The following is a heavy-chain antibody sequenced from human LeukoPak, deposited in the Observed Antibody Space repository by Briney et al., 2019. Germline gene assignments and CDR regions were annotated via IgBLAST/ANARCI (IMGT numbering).Heavy chain of an antibody. V-gene: IGHV4-59*01. CDR3: ARIAPGEPVRY. D-gene: IGHD1-14*01. CDR1: GASISSFF. CDR2: IYYSGSP. J-gene: IGHJ4*02. Sequence: SETLSLTCAVSGASISSFFCNGVRQPPGEGLEWIGYIYYSGSPNYNPSLKSRVTISVDTSKKQFSLKLTSVTAADTAVYYCARIAPGEPVRYWGQGTLVTVSS.